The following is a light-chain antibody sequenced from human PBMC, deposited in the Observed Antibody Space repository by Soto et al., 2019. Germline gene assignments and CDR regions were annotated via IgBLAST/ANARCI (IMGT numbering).Light chain of an antibody. J-gene: IGLJ1*01. CDR1: SSNIGAGYD. CDR3: QSFDDSLRAYV. CDR2: ANT. Sequence: QSVLTQPPSVSGVPGQRVTISCTGGSSNIGAGYDVHWYQPLPGTAPNLLVYANTDRPSGVPDRFSGSKSGTSASLAITGLQAEDEADYYCQSFDDSLRAYVFGTGTKLTVL. V-gene: IGLV1-40*01.